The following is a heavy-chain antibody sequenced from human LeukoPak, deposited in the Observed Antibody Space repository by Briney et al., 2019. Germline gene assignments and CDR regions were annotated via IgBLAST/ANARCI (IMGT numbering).Heavy chain of an antibody. V-gene: IGHV3-21*01. J-gene: IGHJ4*02. CDR3: ARGYYDSSGYYFGDDY. Sequence: GGSLRLSCAASGFSFSSYSMNWVRQAPGKGLEWVSSISSSSSYIYYADSVKGRFTISKDNAKNSLYLQMNSLRAEDTAVYYCARGYYDSSGYYFGDDYWGQGTLVTVSS. D-gene: IGHD3-22*01. CDR1: GFSFSSYS. CDR2: ISSSSSYI.